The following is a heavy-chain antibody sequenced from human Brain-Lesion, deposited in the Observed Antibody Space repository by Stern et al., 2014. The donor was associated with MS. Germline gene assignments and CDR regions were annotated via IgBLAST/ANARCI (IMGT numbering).Heavy chain of an antibody. J-gene: IGHJ4*02. D-gene: IGHD3-10*01. CDR1: GGSISSNSYY. V-gene: IGHV4-39*02. CDR3: AKVWLGELPENPFDY. CDR2: IYYRGST. Sequence: VQLVESGPGLVKPSETLSLTCTVSGGSISSNSYYWGWIRQPPGKGLEWIGRIYYRGSTYYNPSLKSRVTISKDTSKNHFSHNLNSVTAADTAVYFCAKVWLGELPENPFDYWGQGTLVTVSS.